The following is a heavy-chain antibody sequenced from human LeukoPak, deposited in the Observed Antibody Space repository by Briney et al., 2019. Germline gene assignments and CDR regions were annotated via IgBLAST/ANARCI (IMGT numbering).Heavy chain of an antibody. V-gene: IGHV4-34*01. CDR1: GGSFSGYY. D-gene: IGHD6-13*01. CDR3: ARRPQRRYSSSHRYYFDY. Sequence: SETLSLTCAVHGGSFSGYYWSWIRQPPGKGLEWIGEINHSGSTNYNPSLKSRVTISVDTSKNQFSLKLSSVTAADTAVYYCARRPQRRYSSSHRYYFDYWGQGTLVTVSS. J-gene: IGHJ4*02. CDR2: INHSGST.